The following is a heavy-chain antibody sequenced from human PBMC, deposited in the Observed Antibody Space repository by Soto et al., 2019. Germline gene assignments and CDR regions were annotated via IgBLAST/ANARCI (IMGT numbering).Heavy chain of an antibody. D-gene: IGHD2-21*02. J-gene: IGHJ6*02. CDR2: IHYSGSI. Sequence: QVQLQQSGPGLVKPSQTLSLTCTVSGGSISYEYYHWTWIRQSPGKGLEWIGYIHYSGSIIYNPCLKSRVTIAVDTSKNQCARQLSSVTDVDTAVYFCAREAAGGDRDYYRLDGWSQGTTVTVSS. CDR3: AREAAGGDRDYYRLDG. CDR1: GGSISYEYYH. V-gene: IGHV4-30-4*08.